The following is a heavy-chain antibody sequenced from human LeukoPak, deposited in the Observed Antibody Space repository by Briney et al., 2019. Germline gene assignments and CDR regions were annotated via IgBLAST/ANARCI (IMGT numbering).Heavy chain of an antibody. CDR2: IYHSGST. Sequence: SETLSLTCTVSGGSISSGGYYWSWIRQPPGKGLEWIGYIYHSGSTYYNPSLKSRVTISVDTSKNQFSLKLSSVTAADTAVYYCARVRYSGERPYFDYWGQGTLVTVSS. J-gene: IGHJ4*02. CDR1: GGSISSGGYY. D-gene: IGHD1-1*01. CDR3: ARVRYSGERPYFDY. V-gene: IGHV4-30-2*01.